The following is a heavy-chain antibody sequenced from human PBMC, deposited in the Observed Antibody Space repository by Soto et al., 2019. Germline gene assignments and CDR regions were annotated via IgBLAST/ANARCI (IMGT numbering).Heavy chain of an antibody. Sequence: GGSLRLSCAASGFTFSSYAMSWVRQAPGKGLEWVAVISYDVTNKYYADSVKGRFTISRDNSKNTLYLQMNSLRAEDTAVYYGAKDLRIAVAGTDYFDSWGQGTLVTVS. J-gene: IGHJ4*02. CDR3: AKDLRIAVAGTDYFDS. D-gene: IGHD6-19*01. CDR1: GFTFSSYA. V-gene: IGHV3-30*18. CDR2: ISYDVTNK.